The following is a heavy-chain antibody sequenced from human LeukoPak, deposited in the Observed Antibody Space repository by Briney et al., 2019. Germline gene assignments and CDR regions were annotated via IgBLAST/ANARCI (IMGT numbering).Heavy chain of an antibody. CDR1: GGTFSSYA. J-gene: IGHJ6*03. V-gene: IGHV1-69*05. CDR3: ARGGIAAAGTTIKFIDYYYYYMDV. D-gene: IGHD6-13*01. Sequence: VASVKVSCXASGGTFSSYAISWVRQAPGQGLGWMGGIIPIFGTANYAQKFQGRVTITTDESTSTAYMELSSLRSEDTAVYYCARGGIAAAGTTIKFIDYYYYYMDVWGKGTTVTVSS. CDR2: IIPIFGTA.